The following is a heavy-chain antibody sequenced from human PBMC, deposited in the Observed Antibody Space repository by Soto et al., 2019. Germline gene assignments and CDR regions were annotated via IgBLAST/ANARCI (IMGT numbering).Heavy chain of an antibody. CDR1: VGSFSVHH. CDR2: INHSGST. Sequence: AETLSLTCVLYVGSFSVHHWSWIPQPPGKGLEWIGEINHSGSTNYNPSLKSPVTISVDTSKNQFSLKLSSVTAADTAVYYCARSRYSGYCNPAEYFQHWGQGTLVTVSS. J-gene: IGHJ1*01. CDR3: ARSRYSGYCNPAEYFQH. D-gene: IGHD3-22*01. V-gene: IGHV4-34*01.